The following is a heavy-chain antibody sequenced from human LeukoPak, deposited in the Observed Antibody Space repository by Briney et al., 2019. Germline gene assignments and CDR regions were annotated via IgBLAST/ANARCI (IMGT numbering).Heavy chain of an antibody. CDR2: ISWNSGSI. V-gene: IGHV3-9*03. J-gene: IGHJ4*02. D-gene: IGHD2-2*01. CDR3: AKGGGYQLPYYFDY. Sequence: GRSLRLSCAASGFTFDDYAMHWVRQAPGKGLEWVSGISWNSGSIGYADSVKGRFTISRDNAKNSLYLQMNSPRAEDMALYYCAKGGGYQLPYYFDYWGQGTLVTVSS. CDR1: GFTFDDYA.